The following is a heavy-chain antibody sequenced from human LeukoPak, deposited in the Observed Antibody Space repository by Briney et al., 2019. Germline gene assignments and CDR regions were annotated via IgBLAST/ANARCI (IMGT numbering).Heavy chain of an antibody. D-gene: IGHD4-17*01. CDR2: ITSSNSYI. CDR1: GFTFSSYS. V-gene: IGHV3-21*01. CDR3: ARGGFYGDYYFDY. Sequence: GGSLRLSCAASGFTFSSYSMNWVRQAPGKGLEWVASITSSNSYIYYADSVKGRFTISRDNAENSLYLQMNSLRAEDTAAYYCARGGFYGDYYFDYWGQGTLVTVSS. J-gene: IGHJ4*02.